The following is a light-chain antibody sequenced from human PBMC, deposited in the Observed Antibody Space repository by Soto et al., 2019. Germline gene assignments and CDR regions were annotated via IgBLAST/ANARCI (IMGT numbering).Light chain of an antibody. CDR1: QSVSSSY. CDR3: QHYNSYSEA. CDR2: GAS. Sequence: EIVLTQSPGTLSLSPGERATLSFGSSQSVSSSYLAWYQQKPGQAPRLLIYGASSRATGIPDRFSGSGSGTDFTLTISSLQPDDFATYYCQHYNSYSEAFGQGTKVDIK. V-gene: IGKV3-20*01. J-gene: IGKJ1*01.